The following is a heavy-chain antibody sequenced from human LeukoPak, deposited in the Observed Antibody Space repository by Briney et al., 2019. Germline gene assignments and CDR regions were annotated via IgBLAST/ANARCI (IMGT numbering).Heavy chain of an antibody. J-gene: IGHJ4*02. Sequence: GGSLRLSCAASGFRFSDYSMNWVRQAPGKGLEWISYIGISSGNTNYADSVKGRFTISGDKAKNSLYLQMNSLRAEDTAVYYWARDYKYAFDNWGQGTLVTVSS. V-gene: IGHV3-48*01. CDR3: ARDYKYAFDN. CDR2: IGISSGNT. CDR1: GFRFSDYS. D-gene: IGHD5-24*01.